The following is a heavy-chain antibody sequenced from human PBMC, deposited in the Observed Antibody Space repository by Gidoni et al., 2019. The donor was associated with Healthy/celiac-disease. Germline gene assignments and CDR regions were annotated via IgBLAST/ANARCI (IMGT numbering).Heavy chain of an antibody. CDR2: ISYDGSNK. Sequence: QVQLVESGGGVVQPGRCLRRSCAAFAFTFSSHAMLWVRQAPGKGLEWVAVISYDGSNKYYADSVKGRFTISRDNSKNTLYLQMNSLRAEDTAVYYCARERTVGAFDIWGQGTMVTVSS. V-gene: IGHV3-30-3*01. CDR1: AFTFSSHA. CDR3: ARERTVGAFDI. J-gene: IGHJ3*02.